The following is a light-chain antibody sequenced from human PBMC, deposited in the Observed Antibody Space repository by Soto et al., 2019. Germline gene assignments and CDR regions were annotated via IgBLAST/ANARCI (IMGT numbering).Light chain of an antibody. V-gene: IGLV2-14*01. CDR2: EVS. CDR1: SSDVGGYNY. J-gene: IGLJ2*01. CDR3: SSHTNSNTRI. Sequence: QSAPTKPASVSGSPGQSITISCTGSSSDVGGYNYVSWYQQHPGKAPKIMIYEVSNRPSGVSNRFSGSKSGNTASLTISGLQAEDEADYYCSSHTNSNTRIFGGGTKLTVL.